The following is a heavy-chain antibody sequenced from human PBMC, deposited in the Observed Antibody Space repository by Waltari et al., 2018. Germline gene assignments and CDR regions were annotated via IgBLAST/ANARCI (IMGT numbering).Heavy chain of an antibody. D-gene: IGHD2-2*02. J-gene: IGHJ4*01. CDR3: ARGLGAIY. CDR1: GGSITTITYF. Sequence: QLQMEESGPGLVRPSETLSLTCAVSGGSITTITYFWGWIRQPPGKGLEWIGSFSYNGNTYYNPSLKPRFAISGDTSKNQISLLLSSVTAADTAVYYCARGLGAIYWGHGTLVTVSS. V-gene: IGHV4-39*07. CDR2: FSYNGNT.